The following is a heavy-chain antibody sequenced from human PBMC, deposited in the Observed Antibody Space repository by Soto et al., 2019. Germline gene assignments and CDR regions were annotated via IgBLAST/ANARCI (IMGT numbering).Heavy chain of an antibody. CDR3: PRHVSAAGYYYGMDV. CDR1: GGTFSSYA. J-gene: IGHJ6*02. V-gene: IGHV1-69*12. D-gene: IGHD6-13*01. Sequence: QVQLVQSGAEVKKPGSSVKVSCKASGGTFSSYAISWVRQAPGQGLEWMGGIIPIFGTANYAQKFQGRVTITADESTSTDYMELSSLRCEDTADYYWPRHVSAAGYYYGMDVWGQGTTVSVSS. CDR2: IIPIFGTA.